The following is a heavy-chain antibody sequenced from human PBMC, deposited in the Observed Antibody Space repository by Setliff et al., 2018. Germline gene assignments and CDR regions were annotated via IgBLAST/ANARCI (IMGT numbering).Heavy chain of an antibody. CDR1: CYTLTNYY. V-gene: IGHV1-46*03. CDR2: INPSGGLT. CDR3: ARDRFYNSWSGTSITAPHDAFDI. Sequence: ASVQVSCKASCYTLTNYYMHWVRQAPGQGLEWMGIINPSGGLTRYAQKFQGRVTMTRDTSTSTVYMEVISLRSEDTAVYFCARDRFYNSWSGTSITAPHDAFDIWGQGTMVTVS. J-gene: IGHJ3*02. D-gene: IGHD3-3*01.